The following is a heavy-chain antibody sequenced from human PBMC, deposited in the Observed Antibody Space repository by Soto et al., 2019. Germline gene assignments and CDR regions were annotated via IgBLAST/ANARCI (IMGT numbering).Heavy chain of an antibody. V-gene: IGHV3-21*01. CDR1: GFAFNNYG. D-gene: IGHD2-2*01. CDR3: AREDSIIIPAVSDF. J-gene: IGHJ4*02. Sequence: EVQLLESGGGLVRPGGSLRLSCTVSGFAFNNYGINWVRQAPGKGLEWVSSISKSDYTYYSDSVKGRFTISRDNAKNSVSLQMYTLRVEDTAVYYCAREDSIIIPAVSDFWGQGTLVTVSS. CDR2: ISKSDYT.